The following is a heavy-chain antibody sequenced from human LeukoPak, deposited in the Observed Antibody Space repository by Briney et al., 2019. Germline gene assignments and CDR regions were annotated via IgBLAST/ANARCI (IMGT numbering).Heavy chain of an antibody. V-gene: IGHV4-31*11. CDR3: ARDGATGVFET. D-gene: IGHD3-3*01. CDR1: GVSIRSAGYS. Sequence: SETLSLTCAVSGVSIRSAGYSYYWNRQYSGKGLEWIGHIYYSGSPSYNPSLKSRVTISMDTSKNDFSLNLTSVTAADTAVYFCARDGATGVFETWGQGTLVAVSS. CDR2: IYYSGSP. J-gene: IGHJ5*02.